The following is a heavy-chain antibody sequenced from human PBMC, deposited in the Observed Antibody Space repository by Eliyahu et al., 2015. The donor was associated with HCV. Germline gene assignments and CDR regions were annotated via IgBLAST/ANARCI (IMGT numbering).Heavy chain of an antibody. CDR2: ISYDGSNK. V-gene: IGHV3-30-3*01. D-gene: IGHD5-12*01. CDR3: AREGRMYGGYVYVGMDV. J-gene: IGHJ6*02. CDR1: GFTFSSYA. Sequence: QVQLVESGGGVVQPGRSLRLSCAASGFTFSSYAMHWVRQAPGKGLEWVAVISYDGSNKYYADSVKGRFTISRDNSKNTLYLQMNSLRAEDTAVYYCAREGRMYGGYVYVGMDVWGQGTTVTVSS.